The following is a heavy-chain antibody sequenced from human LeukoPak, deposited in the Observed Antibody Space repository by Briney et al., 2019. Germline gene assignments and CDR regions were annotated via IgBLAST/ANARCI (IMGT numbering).Heavy chain of an antibody. CDR2: IIPILGIA. Sequence: GASVKVSCKASGGTFSSYAISWVRQAPGQGLEWMGRIIPILGIANYAQKFQGRVTITADKSTSTAYMELGSLRSEDTAVYYCATLFYDYSNYNPDYWGQGTLVTVSS. CDR3: ATLFYDYSNYNPDY. CDR1: GGTFSSYA. D-gene: IGHD4-4*01. V-gene: IGHV1-69*04. J-gene: IGHJ4*02.